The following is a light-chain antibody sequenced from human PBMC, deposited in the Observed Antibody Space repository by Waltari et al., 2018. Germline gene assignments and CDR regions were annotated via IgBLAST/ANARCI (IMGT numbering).Light chain of an antibody. CDR1: PSVLYSSNNKNY. V-gene: IGKV4-1*01. J-gene: IGKJ1*01. CDR2: WAS. Sequence: DIVMTQSPDSLAVSLGERATINCKSIPSVLYSSNNKNYLAWYQQRPGQPPQLLIYWASTRESGVPDRFSGSGSGTEFTLTISSLLAEDVAVYYCQQYYAIPRTFGQGTKVEIK. CDR3: QQYYAIPRT.